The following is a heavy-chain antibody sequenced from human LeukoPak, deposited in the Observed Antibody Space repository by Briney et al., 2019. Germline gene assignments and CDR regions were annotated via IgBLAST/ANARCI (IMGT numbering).Heavy chain of an antibody. D-gene: IGHD3-22*01. CDR1: GFTFSGSA. J-gene: IGHJ6*02. Sequence: GGSLKLSCAAPGFTFSGSAMHWVRQASGKGLEWVGRIRSKANSYATAYAASVKGRFTISRDDSKNTAYLQMNSLKTEDTAVYYCTVGYYYDSSGYSAYYYGMDVWGQGTTVTVSS. CDR3: TVGYYYDSSGYSAYYYGMDV. V-gene: IGHV3-73*01. CDR2: IRSKANSYAT.